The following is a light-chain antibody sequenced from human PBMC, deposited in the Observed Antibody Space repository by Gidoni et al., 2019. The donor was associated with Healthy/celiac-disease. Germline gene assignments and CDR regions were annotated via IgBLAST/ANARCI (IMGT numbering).Light chain of an antibody. V-gene: IGKV3-15*01. CDR1: LRVSSN. CDR3: QQHNNWPPLT. J-gene: IGKJ3*01. CDR2: GAS. Sequence: EIVMTQSPATLSVSPGERATLSCRASLRVSSNLAWYQQKHGQATRLLIYGASSRATGIPARFRGSGSGTEFTLIISSLQSEDFAVYYCQQHNNWPPLTFGHXTKVDIK.